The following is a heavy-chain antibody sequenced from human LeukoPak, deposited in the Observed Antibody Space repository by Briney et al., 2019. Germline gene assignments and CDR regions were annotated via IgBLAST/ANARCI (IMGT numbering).Heavy chain of an antibody. V-gene: IGHV4-34*01. CDR1: GGSFSGYY. CDR2: INRSGST. Sequence: SETLSHTCSVYGGSFSGYYWCWIRQPPGKGQEWIGEINRSGSTNYNPSLKSRVPLSVDTSKNQSSLKLSSVTAADTAVYYCARIVPSTVTTGMTNWFDPWGQGTLVTVSS. CDR3: ARIVPSTVTTGMTNWFDP. J-gene: IGHJ5*02. D-gene: IGHD4-17*01.